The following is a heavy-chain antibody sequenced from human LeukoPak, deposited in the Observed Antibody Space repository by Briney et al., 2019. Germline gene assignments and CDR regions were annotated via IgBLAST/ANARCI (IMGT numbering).Heavy chain of an antibody. CDR2: INGDGSST. CDR1: GFTFSSYW. J-gene: IGHJ3*02. D-gene: IGHD3-16*01. Sequence: GGSLRLSCAASGFTFSSYWMHWVRQAPGKGLVWVSRINGDGSSTTHADSVMGRFIISRDNTKNTLYLQMNSLRAEDAAVYYCARRTLIRNAFDIWGQGTMVTVSS. CDR3: ARRTLIRNAFDI. V-gene: IGHV3-74*03.